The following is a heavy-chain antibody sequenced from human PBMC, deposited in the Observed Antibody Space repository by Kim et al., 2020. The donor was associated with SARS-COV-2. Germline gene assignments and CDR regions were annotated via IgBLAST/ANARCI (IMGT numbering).Heavy chain of an antibody. CDR2: T. CDR3: ARDSGWYGFDY. Sequence: TKYSQKSQGRVTITRDTSASTAYMELSSLRSENTAVYYCARDSGWYGFDYWGQGTLVTVSS. D-gene: IGHD6-19*01. V-gene: IGHV1-3*01. J-gene: IGHJ4*02.